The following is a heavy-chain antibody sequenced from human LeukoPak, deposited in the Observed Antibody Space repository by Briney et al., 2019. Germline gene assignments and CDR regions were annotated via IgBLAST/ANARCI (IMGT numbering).Heavy chain of an antibody. D-gene: IGHD2-2*01. CDR2: IYTSGST. V-gene: IGHV4-4*07. CDR1: GGSISSYY. Sequence: SETLSLTCTVSGGSISSYYWSWIRQPAGKGLEWIGRIYTSGSTNYNPSLKSRVTMSVDTSKNQFSLKLSSVTAADTAVYYCARGYVPAATTAIDYWGQGTLVTVSS. J-gene: IGHJ4*02. CDR3: ARGYVPAATTAIDY.